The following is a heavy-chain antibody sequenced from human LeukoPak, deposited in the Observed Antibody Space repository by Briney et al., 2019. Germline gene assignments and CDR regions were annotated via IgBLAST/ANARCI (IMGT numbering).Heavy chain of an antibody. CDR3: ARAFNYDFWSGYTAPFDL. CDR1: GGSINNSSYY. V-gene: IGHV4-39*07. J-gene: IGHJ4*02. CDR2: IYYGGNI. D-gene: IGHD3-3*01. Sequence: MSSETLSLTCTVSGGSINNSSYYWGWLRHPPGKGLEWIAAIYYGGNIYYNPSLKSRVTISIDTSSNQFSLLFISLTAPDTAMYFCARAFNYDFWSGYTAPFDLWRQGTLVTVSS.